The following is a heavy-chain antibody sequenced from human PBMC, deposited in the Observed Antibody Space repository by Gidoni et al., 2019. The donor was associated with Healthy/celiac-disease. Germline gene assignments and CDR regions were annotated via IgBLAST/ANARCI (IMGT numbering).Heavy chain of an antibody. V-gene: IGHV3-9*01. Sequence: EVQLLASGGGLVQPGRSLRLSCAASGFTFVDSAMPWVRQVPGKGLEGVSGISGNSGSIGYADSVKGRFTISRDNAKNSLYLQMNSLRAEDTALYYCAKDNPPDDYSNYPFRDYYYMDVWGKGTTVTVSS. CDR3: AKDNPPDDYSNYPFRDYYYMDV. CDR1: GFTFVDSA. J-gene: IGHJ6*03. D-gene: IGHD4-4*01. CDR2: ISGNSGSI.